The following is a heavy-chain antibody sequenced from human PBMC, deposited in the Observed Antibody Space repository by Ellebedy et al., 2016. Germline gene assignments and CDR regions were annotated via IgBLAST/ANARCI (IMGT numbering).Heavy chain of an antibody. D-gene: IGHD1-26*01. CDR1: GGSISSYY. CDR3: ATHFGSYSSHFDH. V-gene: IGHV4-59*01. J-gene: IGHJ4*02. Sequence: GSLRLSCTVSGGSISSYYWSWIRQPPGKGLEWIGYVYDSGTTKYNPSLKSRVTISLATSKNLLSLKLSHVTAADTAVYYCATHFGSYSSHFDHWGQGTLVTVSS. CDR2: VYDSGTT.